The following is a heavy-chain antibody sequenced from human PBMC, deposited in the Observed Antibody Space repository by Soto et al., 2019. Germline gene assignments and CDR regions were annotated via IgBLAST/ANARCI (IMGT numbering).Heavy chain of an antibody. Sequence: QVQLQESGPGLVKPSETLSLTCTVSGGSVSSGSYYWSWIRQPPGKGLEWIGYIYYSGSTNYNPSLQSRVTISVDPSKNQFYLKLSSVTAADKAVYYCAVTVVTDWYFDLWGRGTLVTVSS. V-gene: IGHV4-61*01. CDR2: IYYSGST. CDR3: AVTVVTDWYFDL. D-gene: IGHD2-15*01. J-gene: IGHJ2*01. CDR1: GGSVSSGSYY.